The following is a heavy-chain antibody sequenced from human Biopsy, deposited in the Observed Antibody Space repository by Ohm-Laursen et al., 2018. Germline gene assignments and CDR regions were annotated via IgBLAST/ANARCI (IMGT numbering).Heavy chain of an antibody. V-gene: IGHV4-59*08. J-gene: IGHJ4*02. CDR1: GGSISSFY. CDR2: ISDSGST. D-gene: IGHD2-15*01. CDR3: ARRGSGGRSFDH. Sequence: SETLSLTCAVSGGSISSFYWTWIRQPPGKGPVWIGDISDSGSTTYKPSLKRRVIISVDTPKNQFFLTQSSVTAADTAVYYCARRGSGGRSFDHWGQGTLVTVSS.